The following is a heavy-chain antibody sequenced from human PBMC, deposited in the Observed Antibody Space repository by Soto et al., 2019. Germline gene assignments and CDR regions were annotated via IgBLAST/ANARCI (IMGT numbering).Heavy chain of an antibody. CDR2: IRSKAYGGTT. V-gene: IGHV3-49*04. D-gene: IGHD2-2*01. Sequence: GGSLRLSCTASGFTFGDYAMSWVRQAPGKGLEWVGFIRSKAYGGTTEYAASVKGRFTISRDDSKSIAYLQMNSLKTEDTAVYYCTRAIVVVPAVYYFDYWGQGTLVTVSS. CDR1: GFTFGDYA. J-gene: IGHJ4*02. CDR3: TRAIVVVPAVYYFDY.